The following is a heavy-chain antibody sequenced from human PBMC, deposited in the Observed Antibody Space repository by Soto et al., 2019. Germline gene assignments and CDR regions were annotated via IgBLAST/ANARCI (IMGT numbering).Heavy chain of an antibody. D-gene: IGHD3-10*01. CDR1: GFTFSSYG. V-gene: IGHV3-30*03. J-gene: IGHJ6*02. CDR3: PVIGDGFDYYYGMDV. Sequence: PGGSLRLSCAASGFTFSSYGMHWVRQAPGKGLEWVAVISYDGSNKYYADSVKGRFTISRDNSKNTLYLQMNSLRAEDTAVYYCPVIGDGFDYYYGMDVWGQGTTVTVSS. CDR2: ISYDGSNK.